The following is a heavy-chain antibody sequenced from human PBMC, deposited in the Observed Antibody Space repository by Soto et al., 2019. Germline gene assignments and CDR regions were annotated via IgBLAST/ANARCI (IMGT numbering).Heavy chain of an antibody. CDR2: ISYSGSA. V-gene: IGHV4-39*02. D-gene: IGHD6-19*01. CDR1: GGSISSSGYY. J-gene: IGHJ4*01. CDR3: ARAPEQRPIDY. Sequence: SETLSLTCTVSGGSISSSGYYWGWIRQPPGKGLEWIGSISYSGSAYYNPSLQSRVTISRDNAKNTLYLQMDTLRAEDTAIYYCARAPEQRPIDYWGHGSLVTVSS.